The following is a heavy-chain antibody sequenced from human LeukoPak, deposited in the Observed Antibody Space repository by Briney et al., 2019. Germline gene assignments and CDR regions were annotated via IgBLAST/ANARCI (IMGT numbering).Heavy chain of an antibody. D-gene: IGHD3-16*01. CDR2: INTSGGST. J-gene: IGHJ5*02. CDR3: AKQTYIGRGNWFDP. CDR1: EFTFSSYS. Sequence: GGSLRLSCAASEFTFSSYSMNWVRQAPGRGLEWVSAINTSGGSTYYADSVKGRFTISRSNSQNTLYLQMNSLRAEDTAVYYCAKQTYIGRGNWFDPWGQGTLVTVSS. V-gene: IGHV3-23*01.